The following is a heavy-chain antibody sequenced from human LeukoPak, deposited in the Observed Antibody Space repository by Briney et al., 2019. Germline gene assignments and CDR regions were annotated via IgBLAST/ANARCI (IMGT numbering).Heavy chain of an antibody. Sequence: GGSLRLSCRGSGFTSFTFNNAWMSWVRQTPGEGLAWVCRIKSKTDGGTAAYTAPVKGRFSISRDDSRNMVYLQVNGLTTEDTAVYYCATDLLDYWGQGTLVTVSP. V-gene: IGHV3-15*01. CDR1: GFTSFTFNNAW. CDR2: IKSKTDGGTA. J-gene: IGHJ4*02. CDR3: ATDLLDY.